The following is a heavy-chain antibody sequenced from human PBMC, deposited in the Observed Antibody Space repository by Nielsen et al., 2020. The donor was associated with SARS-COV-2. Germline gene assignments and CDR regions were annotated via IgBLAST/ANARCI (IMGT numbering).Heavy chain of an antibody. V-gene: IGHV3-23*01. D-gene: IGHD1-1*01. CDR3: VRMTGSSYFDY. CDR2: ISGSGGST. J-gene: IGHJ4*02. Sequence: GSLRLSCAASGFTFSSYAMSWVRQAPGKGLEWVSAISGSGGSTYYADSVKGRFTISRDNSKNTLYLQMNSLRAEDTAVYYCVRMTGSSYFDYWGQGTLVTVSS. CDR1: GFTFSSYA.